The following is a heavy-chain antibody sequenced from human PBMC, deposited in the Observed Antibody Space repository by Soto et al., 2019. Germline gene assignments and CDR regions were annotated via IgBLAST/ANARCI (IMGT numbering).Heavy chain of an antibody. CDR3: ARGAEYYYDSSGYYYVLDY. CDR2: IYYSGST. V-gene: IGHV4-31*03. Sequence: QVQLQESGPGLVKPSQTLSLTCTVSGGSISSGGYYWSWIRQHPGKGLEWIGYIYYSGSTYYNPSLKSRVNISVDTSKNQFSLKLSSVTAADTAVYYCARGAEYYYDSSGYYYVLDYWGQGTLVTVSS. CDR1: GGSISSGGYY. D-gene: IGHD3-22*01. J-gene: IGHJ4*02.